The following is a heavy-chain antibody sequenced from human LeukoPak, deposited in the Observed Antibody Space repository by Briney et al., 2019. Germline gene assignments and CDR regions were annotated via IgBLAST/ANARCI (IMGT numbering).Heavy chain of an antibody. CDR2: IIPIFGTA. CDR3: ARSSIIAAAGPYYFDY. D-gene: IGHD6-13*01. CDR1: GGTFSSYA. Sequence: ASVKVSCKASGGTFSSYAISWVRQAPGQGLEWMGGIIPIFGTANYAQKFQGRVTIAADKSTTTAYMELSSLRSEDTAVYYCARSSIIAAAGPYYFDYWGQGTLVTVSS. J-gene: IGHJ4*02. V-gene: IGHV1-69*06.